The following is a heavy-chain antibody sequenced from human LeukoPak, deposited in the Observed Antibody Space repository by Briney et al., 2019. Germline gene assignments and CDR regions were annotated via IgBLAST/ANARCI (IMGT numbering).Heavy chain of an antibody. CDR2: ISWNSGSI. D-gene: IGHD6-19*01. V-gene: IGHV3-9*01. CDR1: GFTFDDFA. Sequence: GGSLRLSCAASGFTFDDFAMHWVRQAPGKGLEWVSGISWNSGSIGYADSVKGRFTISRDNAKNSLYLQMNSLRAEDTALYYCARSSIAVAALEGYFDYWGQGTLVTVSS. CDR3: ARSSIAVAALEGYFDY. J-gene: IGHJ4*02.